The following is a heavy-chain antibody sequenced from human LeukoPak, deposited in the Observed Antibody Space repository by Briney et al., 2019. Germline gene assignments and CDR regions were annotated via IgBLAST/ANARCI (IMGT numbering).Heavy chain of an antibody. CDR1: GGTFSSYA. CDR2: IIPIFGTA. V-gene: IGHV1-69*13. CDR3: ARDWGYYDFWSDKKGLLTNWFDP. J-gene: IGHJ5*02. D-gene: IGHD3-3*01. Sequence: AASVKVSCKASGGTFSSYAISWVRQAPGQGLEWMGGIIPIFGTANYAQKFQGRVTITADESTSTAYMELSSLRSEDTAVYYCARDWGYYDFWSDKKGLLTNWFDPWGREPWSPSPQ.